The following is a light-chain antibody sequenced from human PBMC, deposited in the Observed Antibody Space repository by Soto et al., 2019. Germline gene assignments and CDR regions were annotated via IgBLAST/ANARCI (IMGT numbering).Light chain of an antibody. CDR1: QSIRSY. CDR2: AAS. V-gene: IGKV1-39*01. Sequence: DIEMTQSPSSLSASVGDRVTITCRARQSIRSYVNWYQQKPGKAPTLLIHAASSLQSGVPLRFSGSGSGTDFTLTISSLQPEDFATYYCQQSSTTPYTFGQGTRLEIK. CDR3: QQSSTTPYT. J-gene: IGKJ2*01.